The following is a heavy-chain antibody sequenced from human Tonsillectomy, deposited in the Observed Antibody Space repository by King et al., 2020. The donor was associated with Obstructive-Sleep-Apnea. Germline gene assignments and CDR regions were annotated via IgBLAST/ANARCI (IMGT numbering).Heavy chain of an antibody. CDR1: GVSVRITNW. CDR3: ARVDGSHSGEFFDN. CDR2: IYHSGDT. Sequence: QVQLQESGPGLVKPSGTLSLTCAVSGVSVRITNWWSWVRHPPGKGLEWIGEIYHSGDTNYNPSLKSRVTISIDKSKNQFSVRLTSVTAADTAVYYCARVDGSHSGEFFDNWGQGTLVAVSS. V-gene: IGHV4-4*02. J-gene: IGHJ4*02. D-gene: IGHD3-16*01.